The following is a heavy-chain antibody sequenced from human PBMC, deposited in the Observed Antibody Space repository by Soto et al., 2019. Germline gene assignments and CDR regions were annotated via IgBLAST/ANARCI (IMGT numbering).Heavy chain of an antibody. CDR3: AKDRRAGGNSAFYFDF. J-gene: IGHJ4*02. CDR2: ISATGGGT. CDR1: GFKFSNYA. D-gene: IGHD3-16*01. V-gene: IGHV3-23*01. Sequence: GGSLRLSCAASGFKFSNYAMSWVRQAPGKGLEWVSLISATGGGTYYADSVKGRFTISRDNSHNTLYLQVHSLTAEDTAVYYCAKDRRAGGNSAFYFDFWGQGAQVTVAS.